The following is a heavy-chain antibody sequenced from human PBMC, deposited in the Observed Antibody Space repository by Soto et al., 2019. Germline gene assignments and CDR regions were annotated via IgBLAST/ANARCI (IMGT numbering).Heavy chain of an antibody. J-gene: IGHJ6*02. Sequence: QVQLVQSGAEVKKPGASVKVSCKASGYTFTGYYMHWVRQAPGQGLEWMGWINPNSGGTNCAQKFQGWVTMTRDTSISTAYMELSRLRSDDTAVYYCARGGIAAAGDYYYYGMDVWGQGTTVTVSS. CDR2: INPNSGGT. V-gene: IGHV1-2*04. CDR3: ARGGIAAAGDYYYYGMDV. D-gene: IGHD6-13*01. CDR1: GYTFTGYY.